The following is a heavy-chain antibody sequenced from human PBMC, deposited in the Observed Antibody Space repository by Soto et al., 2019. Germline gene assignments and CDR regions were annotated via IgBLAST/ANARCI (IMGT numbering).Heavy chain of an antibody. CDR3: ARDLNTGYIDY. J-gene: IGHJ4*02. V-gene: IGHV3-33*01. CDR1: GFTFGRSG. Sequence: QVQMVESGGGVVQPGTSLRLSCVASGFTFGRSGMHWVRQAPGGALEWVAIIWFDGSKKYYADSVKGRLTVSRDNSKNTLYLQMDSLRGDVTAVYYCARDLNTGYIDYWGQGTLVTVSS. CDR2: IWFDGSKK. D-gene: IGHD5-12*01.